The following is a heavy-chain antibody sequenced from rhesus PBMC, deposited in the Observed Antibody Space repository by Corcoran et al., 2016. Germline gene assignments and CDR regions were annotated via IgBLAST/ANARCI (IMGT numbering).Heavy chain of an antibody. CDR2: IYGGSGST. CDR3: ARDRGYSNYGDY. D-gene: IGHD4-23*01. CDR1: GRSISGYYL. J-gene: IGHJ4*01. Sequence: QVQLQESGPGVVKPPETLSPTCAVSGRSISGYYLWSWIRQPPGKGLKRIGYIYGGSGSTSYNPSLKSRVIISIDTTRDQFSLKMGSVTAADTAVYYCARDRGYSNYGDYWGQGVLITVSS. V-gene: IGHV4S7*01.